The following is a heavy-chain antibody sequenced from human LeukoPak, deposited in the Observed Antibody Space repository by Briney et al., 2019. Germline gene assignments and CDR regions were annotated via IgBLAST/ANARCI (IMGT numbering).Heavy chain of an antibody. V-gene: IGHV3-74*01. CDR1: GFALNKYW. CDR3: ATGNYYDSRGYYTFGH. J-gene: IGHJ4*02. CDR2: INGDGSTT. Sequence: PGGSLRLSCAASGFALNKYWMHWVRQTPGKGLVWVSRINGDGSTTSYADSVKGGFTISRDNAKNTVYLQMSSLRAEDTAVYYCATGNYYDSRGYYTFGHGGQGTLVTVSS. D-gene: IGHD3-22*01.